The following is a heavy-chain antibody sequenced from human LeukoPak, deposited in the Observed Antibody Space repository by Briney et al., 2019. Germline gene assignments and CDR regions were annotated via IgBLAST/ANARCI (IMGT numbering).Heavy chain of an antibody. CDR1: GGPTGIISYN. CDR2: IYYSGST. J-gene: IGHJ4*02. D-gene: IGHD6-13*01. Sequence: SETLSLTCTVSGGPTGIISYNGAWIGHPPGKGLEGIGGIYYSGSTYYNPSLKSRVTISVDTSKNQFSLKLSSVTAADTAVYYCARHMRAAAGTQPEFDYWGQGTLVTVSS. V-gene: IGHV4-39*01. CDR3: ARHMRAAAGTQPEFDY.